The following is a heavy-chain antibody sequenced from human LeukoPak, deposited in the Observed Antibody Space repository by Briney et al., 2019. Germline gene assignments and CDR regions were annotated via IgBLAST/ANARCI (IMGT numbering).Heavy chain of an antibody. V-gene: IGHV1-8*03. CDR3: ARAYGFLEWLKGAFDI. CDR1: GYTFTSYD. CDR2: MNPNGGNT. D-gene: IGHD3-3*01. Sequence: GASVKVSRKASGYTFTSYDINWVRQATGQGLEWMGWMNPNGGNTGYAQKFQGRVTITRNTSISTAYMELSSLRSEDTAVYYCARAYGFLEWLKGAFDIWGQGTMVTVSS. J-gene: IGHJ3*02.